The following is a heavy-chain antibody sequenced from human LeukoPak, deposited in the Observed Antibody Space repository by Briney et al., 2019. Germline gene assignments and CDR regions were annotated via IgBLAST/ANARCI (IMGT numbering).Heavy chain of an antibody. D-gene: IGHD6-13*01. J-gene: IGHJ4*02. CDR1: GFTFSSYS. CDR3: ARDLVAALNY. Sequence: GGSLRLSCAASGFTFSSYSMNWVRQAPGKGLEWVSSVSSSSSYIFYADSVKGRFTISRDNAKNSLYLQMNSLRAEDTAVYYCARDLVAALNYWGQGTLVTVSS. V-gene: IGHV3-21*01. CDR2: VSSSSSYI.